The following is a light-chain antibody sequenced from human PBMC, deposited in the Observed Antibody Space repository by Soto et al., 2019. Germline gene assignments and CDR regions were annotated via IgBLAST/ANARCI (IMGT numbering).Light chain of an antibody. Sequence: EIVLTQSPASLSVSPGERVTLSCRTSHSVNSHVAWYQQKPGQAPRLLLYGASTRATGIPVRFSGSGFGTEFTLTISSLQSEDFAVYYCQQYKKWPLLGQGTRLEIK. J-gene: IGKJ5*01. V-gene: IGKV3-15*01. CDR2: GAS. CDR3: QQYKKWPL. CDR1: HSVNSH.